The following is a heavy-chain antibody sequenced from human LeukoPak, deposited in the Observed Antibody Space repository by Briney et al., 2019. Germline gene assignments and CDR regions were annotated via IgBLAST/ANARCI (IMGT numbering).Heavy chain of an antibody. CDR3: ARVRNNYYGSGSYYKNAFDI. CDR1: GFAFGRYA. CDR2: IGFDKITK. V-gene: IGHV3-30*02. D-gene: IGHD3-10*01. J-gene: IGHJ3*02. Sequence: GGSLRLSCAAFGFAFGRYAMHWVRQAPGKGLEWVAFIGFDKITKDYGESVTGRFDISRDNSENKVYLQMNSLRVDDTAVYYCARVRNNYYGSGSYYKNAFDIWGQGTMVTVSS.